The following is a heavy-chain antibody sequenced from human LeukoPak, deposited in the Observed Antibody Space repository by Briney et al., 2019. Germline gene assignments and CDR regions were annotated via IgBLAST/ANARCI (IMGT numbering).Heavy chain of an antibody. Sequence: SETLSLTCAVSGGSMSSGGYSWSWIRQPPGKGLEWIGYIYHGGSTYYNPSLKSRVTISVDRSKNQFSLKLTSLTAADTAVYYCARQPTGHPNWLDSWGQGTLVTVSS. CDR3: ARQPTGHPNWLDS. J-gene: IGHJ5*01. CDR1: GGSMSSGGYS. CDR2: IYHGGST. D-gene: IGHD2-8*02. V-gene: IGHV4-30-2*01.